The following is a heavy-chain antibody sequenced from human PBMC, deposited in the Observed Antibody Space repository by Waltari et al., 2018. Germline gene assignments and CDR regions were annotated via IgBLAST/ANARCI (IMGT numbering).Heavy chain of an antibody. J-gene: IGHJ3*02. CDR2: IYYSGST. V-gene: IGHV4-39*01. D-gene: IGHD1-26*01. CDR1: DGSISSSSYY. Sequence: QLQLQESGPGLVKPSETLSLTCTVSDGSISSSSYYWGWIRQPPGKGLEWIGSIYYSGSTYYNPSLKSRVTISVYTSKNQFSLKRSSVTAADMAVYYCASSSGSYDAFDIWGQGTMVTVSS. CDR3: ASSSGSYDAFDI.